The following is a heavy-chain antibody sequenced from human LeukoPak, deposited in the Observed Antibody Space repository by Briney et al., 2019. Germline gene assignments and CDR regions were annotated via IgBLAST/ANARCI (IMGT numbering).Heavy chain of an antibody. V-gene: IGHV3-33*01. CDR3: ARRYGTHFDY. CDR2: IWFDGSNK. Sequence: PGGSLRLSCAASGFIFSNDAMHWVRQAPGKGQEWVAFIWFDGSNKHYADSVKGRFTISRDNSKNTLYLQMNSLRAEDTAVYYCARRYGTHFDYWGQGTLVTVSS. D-gene: IGHD4-17*01. J-gene: IGHJ4*02. CDR1: GFIFSNDA.